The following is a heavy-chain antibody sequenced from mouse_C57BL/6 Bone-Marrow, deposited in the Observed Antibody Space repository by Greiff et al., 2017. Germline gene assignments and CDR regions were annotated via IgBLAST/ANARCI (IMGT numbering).Heavy chain of an antibody. Sequence: EVQGVESGGGLVKPGGSLKLSCAASGFTFSSYAMSWVRQTPEKRLEWVATISDGGSYTYYPDNVKGRFTISRDNAKNNLYLQMSRLKSEDTAMYYCARDDDYSNPWFAYWGQGTLVTVSA. D-gene: IGHD2-5*01. V-gene: IGHV5-4*01. CDR2: ISDGGSYT. J-gene: IGHJ3*01. CDR1: GFTFSSYA. CDR3: ARDDDYSNPWFAY.